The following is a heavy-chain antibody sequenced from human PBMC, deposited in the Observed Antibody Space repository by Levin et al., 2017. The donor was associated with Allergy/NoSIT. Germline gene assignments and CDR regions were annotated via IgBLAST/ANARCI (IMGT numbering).Heavy chain of an antibody. Sequence: SQTLSLTCTVSGGSVSSGSYYWSWIRQPPGKGLEWIGYIYYSGSTNYNPSLKSRVTISVDTSKNQFSLKLSSVTAADTAVYYCARGYYYDSSLDYWGQGTLVTVSS. J-gene: IGHJ4*02. D-gene: IGHD3-22*01. CDR2: IYYSGST. V-gene: IGHV4-61*01. CDR1: GGSVSSGSYY. CDR3: ARGYYYDSSLDY.